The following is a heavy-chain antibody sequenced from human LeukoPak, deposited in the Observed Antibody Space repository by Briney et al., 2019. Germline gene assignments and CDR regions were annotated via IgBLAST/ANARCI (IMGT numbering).Heavy chain of an antibody. D-gene: IGHD6-6*01. J-gene: IGHJ4*02. Sequence: GGSLRLSCTASGFSFSGHWMHWARQLPGKGLVWVSRISPTGSTTSYADSVKGRFTVSRDNAKNTLYLQVNNLRAEDTAVYYCARGPNSNWSGLDFWGQRTLLTVSS. CDR2: ISPTGSTT. CDR3: ARGPNSNWSGLDF. CDR1: GFSFSGHW. V-gene: IGHV3-74*01.